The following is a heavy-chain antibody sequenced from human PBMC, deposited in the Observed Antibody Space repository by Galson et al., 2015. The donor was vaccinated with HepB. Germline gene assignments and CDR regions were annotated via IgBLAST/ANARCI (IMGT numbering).Heavy chain of an antibody. CDR3: AKLCEMATSYGQDYFDY. V-gene: IGHV3-30*18. J-gene: IGHJ4*02. CDR2: ISYDGSYK. Sequence: SLRLSCAASGFTFSSYGMHWVRQAPGKGLEWVALISYDGSYKYYADSVRGRFTMSRDNSKNTLFLQMNSLRPEDTAVYYCAKLCEMATSYGQDYFDYWGQGTLVTVSS. CDR1: GFTFSSYG. D-gene: IGHD5-24*01.